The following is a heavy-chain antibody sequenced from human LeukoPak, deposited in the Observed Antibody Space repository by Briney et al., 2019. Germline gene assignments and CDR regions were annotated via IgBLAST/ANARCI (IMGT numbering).Heavy chain of an antibody. J-gene: IGHJ3*02. CDR1: GFTFSSYA. V-gene: IGHV3-23*01. CDR2: ISGSGGST. CDR3: ANHGGGYCSGSSCYSNAFDI. D-gene: IGHD2-15*01. Sequence: GGSLRLSCAASGFTFSSYAMSWVRQAPGKGLEWVSAISGSGGSTYYADSVKGRFTISRDNSKNTLYMQMNSLRAEDTAVYYCANHGGGYCSGSSCYSNAFDIWGQGTMVTVSS.